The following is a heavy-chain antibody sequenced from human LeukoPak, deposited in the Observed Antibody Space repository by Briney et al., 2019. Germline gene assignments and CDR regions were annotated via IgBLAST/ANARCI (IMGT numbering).Heavy chain of an antibody. CDR1: GFTFNDYY. CDR3: ATDGAGFDT. J-gene: IGHJ5*02. Sequence: GGSLRLSCAASGFTFNDYYMSWIRQAPGKGLEWLSYINIGGTNTHYADSVKGRFTISRDNAKKSLYLEMNNLRAEDTAVYYCATDGAGFDTWGQGVLVSVSS. V-gene: IGHV3-11*01. CDR2: INIGGTNT.